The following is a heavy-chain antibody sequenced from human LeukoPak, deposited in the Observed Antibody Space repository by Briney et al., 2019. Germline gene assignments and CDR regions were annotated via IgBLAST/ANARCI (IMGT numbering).Heavy chain of an antibody. D-gene: IGHD6-13*01. CDR3: ARGFASSSSAY. CDR1: GGSISSGGYY. J-gene: IGHJ4*02. Sequence: PSQTLSLTCTVSGGSISSGGYYWSWIRQHPGKGLEWIGYIYYSGSTYYNPSLKSRVTISVDTSKNQFSLKLSPVTAADTAVYYCARGFASSSSAYWGQGTLVTVSS. CDR2: IYYSGST. V-gene: IGHV4-31*03.